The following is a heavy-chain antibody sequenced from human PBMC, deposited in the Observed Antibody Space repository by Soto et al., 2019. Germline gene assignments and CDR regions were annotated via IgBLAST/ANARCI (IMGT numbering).Heavy chain of an antibody. V-gene: IGHV4-39*01. CDR1: GGSISSSSYY. Sequence: SETLSLTCTVSGGSISSSSYYWGWIRQPPGKGLEWIGSIYYSGSTYYNPSLKSRVTISVDTSKNQFSLKLSSVTAADTAVYYFERLEDIQGMDVWRQGITVTVS. CDR2: IYYSGST. D-gene: IGHD5-12*01. CDR3: ERLEDIQGMDV. J-gene: IGHJ6*02.